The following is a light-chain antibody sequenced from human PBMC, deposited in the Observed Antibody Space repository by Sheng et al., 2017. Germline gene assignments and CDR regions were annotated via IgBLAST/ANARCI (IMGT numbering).Light chain of an antibody. CDR1: QSISSW. J-gene: IGKJ1*01. CDR2: KAS. CDR3: QQYNSLWT. V-gene: IGKV1-5*03. Sequence: DIQMTKSPSTLSASVGDRVTITCRASQSISSWLAWYQQKPGKAPKLLIYKASSLESGVPSRFSGSGSGTEFTLNISSLQPDDFATYYCQQYNSLWTFGQGTKVEIK.